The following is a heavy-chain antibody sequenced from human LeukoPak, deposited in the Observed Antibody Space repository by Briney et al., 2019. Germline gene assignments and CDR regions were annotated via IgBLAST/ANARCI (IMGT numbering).Heavy chain of an antibody. Sequence: PGGSLRLSCEASGFTFCSYAMYWVRQATGKGLERVAGIFGSCGRPHSGSTVKGQFTVSIDNSKNTVYLQINSLRAEDTTVYYCGKTTAGYSSGQKPAWPVDYWGQGTLVTVSS. CDR1: GFTFCSYA. J-gene: IGHJ4*02. CDR2: IFGSCGRP. V-gene: IGHV3-23*01. CDR3: GKTTAGYSSGQKPAWPVDY. D-gene: IGHD5-18*01.